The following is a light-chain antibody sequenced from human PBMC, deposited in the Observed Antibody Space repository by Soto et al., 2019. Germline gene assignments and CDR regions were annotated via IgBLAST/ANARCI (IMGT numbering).Light chain of an antibody. V-gene: IGKV3-15*01. J-gene: IGKJ1*01. CDR1: QSVSSSY. CDR2: GAS. CDR3: QQYNNWLGT. Sequence: IVLTHSPDTLSLSPFEMAALSGSVSQSVSSSYLAWYQQRPGQAPRLLIYGASSRAPGIPDRFSGSGSGTEFTLTISSLQSEDFAVYYCQQYNNWLGTFGQGTKVDI.